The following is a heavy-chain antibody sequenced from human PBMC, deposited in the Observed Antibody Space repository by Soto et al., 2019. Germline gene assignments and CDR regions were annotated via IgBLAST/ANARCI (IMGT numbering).Heavy chain of an antibody. D-gene: IGHD3-10*01. V-gene: IGHV3-53*01. CDR1: GLTVSNAY. Sequence: GGSLRLSCAASGLTVSNAYMAWVRQAPGMGLEWVSVIYDNGTTYYADSVKGRFTISRDTSTNTLSLQMDSLRASDTGIYFCARLSYLQKPGDYWGQGTPVTVSS. CDR3: ARLSYLQKPGDY. J-gene: IGHJ4*02. CDR2: IYDNGTT.